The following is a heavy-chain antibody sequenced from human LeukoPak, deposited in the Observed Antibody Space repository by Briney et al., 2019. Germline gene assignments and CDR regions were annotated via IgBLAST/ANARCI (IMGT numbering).Heavy chain of an antibody. J-gene: IGHJ5*02. CDR2: INPNSGGT. V-gene: IGHV1-2*06. Sequence: ASVKVSCKASGYTFTGYYMYWVRQAPGQGLEWMGRINPNSGGTDYAQNFQGRATMTRDTSISTAYMELSRLRSDDTAVYYCARGYCSGGTCYLVENWFDPWGQGTLVTVSS. D-gene: IGHD2-15*01. CDR1: GYTFTGYY. CDR3: ARGYCSGGTCYLVENWFDP.